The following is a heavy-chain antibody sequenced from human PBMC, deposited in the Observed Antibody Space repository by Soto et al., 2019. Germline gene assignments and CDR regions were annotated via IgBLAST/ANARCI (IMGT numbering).Heavy chain of an antibody. CDR2: IRSKAYGGTT. Sequence: GGSPKPSRSALGFTFGDYSMSWVPPAPGEGAEWVGFIRSKAYGGTTEYAASVKGRFTISRDDSKSIAYLQMNSLKTEDTAVYYCTREVDGLIQLTAYYFDYWGQGTLVTVSS. CDR1: GFTFGDYS. J-gene: IGHJ4*02. CDR3: TREVDGLIQLTAYYFDY. V-gene: IGHV3-49*04. D-gene: IGHD6-19*01.